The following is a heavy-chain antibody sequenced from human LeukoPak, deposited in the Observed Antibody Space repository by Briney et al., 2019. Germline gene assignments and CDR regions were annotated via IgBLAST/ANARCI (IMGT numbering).Heavy chain of an antibody. CDR3: AKGFTIFGVLTAQPLDY. V-gene: IGHV3-9*01. Sequence: GGSLRLSCAASGFTFDDYAMHWVRQAPGKGLEWVSGISWNSGRIGYADSVKGRFTISRDNAKNSLYLQMNSLRAEDTALYYCAKGFTIFGVLTAQPLDYWGQGTLVTVSS. CDR1: GFTFDDYA. CDR2: ISWNSGRI. D-gene: IGHD3-3*01. J-gene: IGHJ4*02.